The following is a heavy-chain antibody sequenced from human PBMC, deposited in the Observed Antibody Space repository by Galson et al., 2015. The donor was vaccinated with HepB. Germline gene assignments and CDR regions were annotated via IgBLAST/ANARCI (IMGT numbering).Heavy chain of an antibody. D-gene: IGHD3-9*01. CDR1: GYTFTSYA. J-gene: IGHJ4*02. V-gene: IGHV1-3*01. CDR2: ISAGNGNT. CDR3: ARESDILTGYYEMASFFDY. Sequence: SVKVSCKASGYTFTSYAMHWVRQAPGQRLEWMGWISAGNGNTKYSQKFQGRVTITRDTSASTAYMELSSLRSEDTAVYYCARESDILTGYYEMASFFDYWGQGTLVTVSS.